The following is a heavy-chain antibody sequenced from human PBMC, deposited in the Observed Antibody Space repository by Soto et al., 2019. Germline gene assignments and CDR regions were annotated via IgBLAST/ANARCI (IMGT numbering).Heavy chain of an antibody. V-gene: IGHV1-18*01. CDR3: ARKQGHYYDSSGYFDY. D-gene: IGHD3-22*01. Sequence: ASVKVSCKASGYTFTSYGISWVRQAPGQGLEWMGWISAYNGNTNYVQKLQGRVTMTTDTSTSTAYMELRSLRSDDTAVYYCARKQGHYYDSSGYFDYWGQGTLVTVSS. J-gene: IGHJ4*02. CDR1: GYTFTSYG. CDR2: ISAYNGNT.